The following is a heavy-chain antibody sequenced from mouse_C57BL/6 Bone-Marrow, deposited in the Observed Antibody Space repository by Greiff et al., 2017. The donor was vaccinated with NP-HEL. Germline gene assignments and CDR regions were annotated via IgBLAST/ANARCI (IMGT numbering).Heavy chain of an antibody. CDR3: TTQLFDY. D-gene: IGHD3-1*01. V-gene: IGHV14-4*01. CDR1: GFNIKDDY. CDR2: IDPENGDT. J-gene: IGHJ2*01. Sequence: EVQLVESGAELVRPGASVKLSCTASGFNIKDDYMHWVKQRPEQGLEWIGWIDPENGDTEYASKFQGKATITADTSSNTAYLQLSSLTSEDTAVYYCTTQLFDYWGQGTTLTVSS.